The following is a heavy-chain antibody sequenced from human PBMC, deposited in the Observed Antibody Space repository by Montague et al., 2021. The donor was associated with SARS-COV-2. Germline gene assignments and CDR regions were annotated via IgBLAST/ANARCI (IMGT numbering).Heavy chain of an antibody. D-gene: IGHD4-23*01. J-gene: IGHJ6*02. CDR3: ARGGGNSADYYNYTMDV. V-gene: IGHV4-59*01. Sequence: SETLSLTCTVSGGSISSYYWTRIRQPPGKGLESIGYIYHNGSTKYNPSLKSRVTISVDTSKNQFSLKLSSVSVAVTAVYYCARGGGNSADYYNYTMDVWGQGTTVTVFS. CDR1: GGSISSYY. CDR2: IYHNGST.